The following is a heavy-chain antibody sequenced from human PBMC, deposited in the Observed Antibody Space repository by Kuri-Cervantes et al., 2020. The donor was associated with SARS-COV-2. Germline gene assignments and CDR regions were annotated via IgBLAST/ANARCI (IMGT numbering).Heavy chain of an antibody. CDR3: ARDPMAGTIFGVVIDYYYMDV. CDR1: GFTFSSYG. CDR2: ISYDGNNK. Sequence: GESLKISCAASGFTFSSYGMHWVRQAPGKGLEWVAAISYDGNNKYFADSVRGRFTVSRDNSKNTLYLEMDGLRPEDTAVYYCARDPMAGTIFGVVIDYYYMDVWGKGTTVTVSS. J-gene: IGHJ6*03. V-gene: IGHV3-30*19. D-gene: IGHD3-3*01.